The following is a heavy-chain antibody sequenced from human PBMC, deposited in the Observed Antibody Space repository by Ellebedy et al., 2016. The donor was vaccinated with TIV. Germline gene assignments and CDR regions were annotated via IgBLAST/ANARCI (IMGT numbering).Heavy chain of an antibody. J-gene: IGHJ4*02. V-gene: IGHV1-46*01. CDR2: INPSGGST. Sequence: ASVKVSXXASGYTFTSYYMHWVRQAPGPGLEWMGIINPSGGSTSYAQKFQGRVTMTRDTSSSTVYMELSSLRSEDTAVYYCARDLFGGVTADYWGQGTLVTVSS. CDR3: ARDLFGGVTADY. D-gene: IGHD3-16*01. CDR1: GYTFTSYY.